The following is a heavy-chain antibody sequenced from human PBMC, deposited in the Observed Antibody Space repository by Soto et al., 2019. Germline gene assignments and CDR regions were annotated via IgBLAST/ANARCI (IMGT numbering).Heavy chain of an antibody. CDR2: INPSGGST. CDR3: ARGNNRGATKLGYYYYYYMDV. J-gene: IGHJ6*03. Sequence: ASVKVSCKASGYTFTSYYMHWVRQAPGQGLEWMGIINPSGGSTSYAQKFQGRGTMTRDTSTSTGYMELSSLRSEDTAVYYCARGNNRGATKLGYYYYYYMDVWGKGTTVTVSS. V-gene: IGHV1-46*01. D-gene: IGHD5-12*01. CDR1: GYTFTSYY.